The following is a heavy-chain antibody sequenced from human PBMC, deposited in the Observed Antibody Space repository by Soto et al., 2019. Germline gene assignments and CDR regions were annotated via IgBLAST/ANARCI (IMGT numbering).Heavy chain of an antibody. V-gene: IGHV3-23*01. J-gene: IGHJ1*01. CDR1: GFTFSSYA. CDR2: ISGSGGST. CDR3: EDGFGELVYEDDYFHN. Sequence: GGSLRLSCSASGFTFSSYAMSWVRQSPVKGLEWVSAISGSGGSTYYADSVKGRFTISRDNSKNTLYLQMNSLRAEETAVYYCEDGFGELVYEDDYFHNWGQSTLRTVSS. D-gene: IGHD3-10*01.